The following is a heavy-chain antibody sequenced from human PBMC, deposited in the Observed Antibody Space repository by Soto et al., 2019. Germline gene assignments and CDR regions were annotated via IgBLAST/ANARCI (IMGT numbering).Heavy chain of an antibody. CDR2: IYWDDDK. J-gene: IGHJ5*02. V-gene: IGHV2-5*02. CDR1: GFSLSTSGVG. D-gene: IGHD3-10*01. Sequence: QITLKESGPTLVKPTQTLTLTCTFSGFSLSTSGVGVGWIRQPPGKALEWLALIYWDDDKRYSPSLKSRLTITTDTSKNQVVLTMTNIDPVDTATYYCAHTTPSSGMIWFDPWGQGTLVTVSS. CDR3: AHTTPSSGMIWFDP.